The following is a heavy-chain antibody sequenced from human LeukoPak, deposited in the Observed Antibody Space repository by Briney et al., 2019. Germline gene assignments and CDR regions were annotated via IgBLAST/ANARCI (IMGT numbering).Heavy chain of an antibody. CDR3: AKDKYLSSGSRAFDI. D-gene: IGHD3-22*01. CDR1: GFTFDDYA. V-gene: IGHV3-23*01. J-gene: IGHJ3*02. CDR2: ISNTGAST. Sequence: PGGSLRLSCAASGFTFDDYAMHWVRQAPGKGLEWVAGISNTGASTYYAASVKGRFTISRDKPKNTLYLQMNTLRAEDTAVYYCAKDKYLSSGSRAFDIWGQGKMVPVSS.